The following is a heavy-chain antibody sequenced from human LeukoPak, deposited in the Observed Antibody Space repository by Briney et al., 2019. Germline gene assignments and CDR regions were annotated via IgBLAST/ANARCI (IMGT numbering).Heavy chain of an antibody. J-gene: IGHJ4*02. CDR3: AKDLFGGPTCFDY. CDR1: GFTFSSYS. D-gene: IGHD3-16*01. Sequence: GGSLRLSCAASGFTFSSYSMNWVRQAPGKGLEWVAVISYDGSNKYYADSVKGRFTISRDNSKNTLYLQMNSLRDEDTAVYYCAKDLFGGPTCFDYWGQGTLVTVSS. CDR2: ISYDGSNK. V-gene: IGHV3-30*18.